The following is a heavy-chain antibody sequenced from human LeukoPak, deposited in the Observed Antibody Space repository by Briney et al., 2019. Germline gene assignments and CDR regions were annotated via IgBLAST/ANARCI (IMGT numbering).Heavy chain of an antibody. CDR2: IRSKPYGGTT. J-gene: IGHJ5*02. CDR1: GFTFGDYA. D-gene: IGHD3-10*01. Sequence: PGGSLRLSCTASGFTFGDYALSWVRQAPGKGLGWVGLIRSKPYGGTTEYAASVKGRFTISRDDSKNTLYLQMNSLKTEDTAVYYCTTSIDYYGSGSFLSRFDPWGQGTLVTVSS. CDR3: TTSIDYYGSGSFLSRFDP. V-gene: IGHV3-49*04.